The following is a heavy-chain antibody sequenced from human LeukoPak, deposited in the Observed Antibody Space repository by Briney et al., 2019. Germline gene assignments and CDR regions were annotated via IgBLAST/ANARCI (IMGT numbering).Heavy chain of an antibody. Sequence: VAALKTSLKGSRYSITSYWIGWVRHIPGKGLEWMMIIYPGDSDTRYSPSFQVQFSIPVDKSISTAYLQWSSLKASDTAIYYCARHGRNYDYSGQGTLVTVSS. CDR3: ARHGRNYDY. CDR2: IYPGDSDT. D-gene: IGHD4-23*01. CDR1: RYSITSYW. V-gene: IGHV5-51*01. J-gene: IGHJ4*02.